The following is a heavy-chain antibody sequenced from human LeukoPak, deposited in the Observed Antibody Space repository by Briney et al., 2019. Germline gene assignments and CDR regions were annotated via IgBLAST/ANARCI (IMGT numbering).Heavy chain of an antibody. CDR2: IYYSGNT. Sequence: SETLSLTCNVSGGSVSSGSYYWSWIRQPPGKGLEWIGYIYYSGNTNYNPSLKSRVTISVDTSKNQFSLKLSSVTAADTAVYYCARYLIGADWTNWFDPWGQGTLVTVSS. CDR1: GGSVSSGSYY. D-gene: IGHD1-1*01. CDR3: ARYLIGADWTNWFDP. J-gene: IGHJ5*02. V-gene: IGHV4-61*01.